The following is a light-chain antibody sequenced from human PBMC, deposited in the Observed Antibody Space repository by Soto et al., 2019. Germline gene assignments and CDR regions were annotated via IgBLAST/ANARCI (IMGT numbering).Light chain of an antibody. CDR1: QSVSSN. CDR3: QQYDYWPPWT. V-gene: IGKV3-15*01. CDR2: GAS. J-gene: IGKJ1*01. Sequence: EIVMTQSPATLSVSPGERVTLSCRASQSVSSNLAWYQQKPGQAPSLLIYGASTRATDTPARFSGSGSGTEFTLTISSLQSEDFAVYYCQQYDYWPPWTFGQGTKVEIK.